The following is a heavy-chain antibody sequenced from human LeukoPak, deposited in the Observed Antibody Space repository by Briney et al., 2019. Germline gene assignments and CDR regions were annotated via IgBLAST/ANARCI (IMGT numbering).Heavy chain of an antibody. V-gene: IGHV4-4*07. Sequence: SETLSLTCTVSGGSISGFYWSWIRQPAGKGLQWIGRIYSNGNTNYNPSLKSRVTLSVDTSKNQFSLRLSSVTAADTAIYYCARDLSIPVAGQFDFWGQGTLVTVSS. CDR3: ARDLSIPVAGQFDF. J-gene: IGHJ4*02. CDR1: GGSISGFY. CDR2: IYSNGNT. D-gene: IGHD6-19*01.